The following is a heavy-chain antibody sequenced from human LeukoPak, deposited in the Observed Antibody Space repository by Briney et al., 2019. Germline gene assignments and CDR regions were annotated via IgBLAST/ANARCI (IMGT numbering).Heavy chain of an antibody. CDR3: ARVYSYPKGWDY. CDR1: GGGFSTYW. V-gene: IGHV5-51*01. J-gene: IGHJ4*02. CDR2: IYPGDSDT. D-gene: IGHD5-18*01. Sequence: GASLKISCKGAGGGFSTYWNGCWRQLPGKDLEWMGIIYPGDSDTKYSPSFQGQVTISADKSISTASLHWSSLKTSDTAMYYCARVYSYPKGWDYWGQGTLVTVSS.